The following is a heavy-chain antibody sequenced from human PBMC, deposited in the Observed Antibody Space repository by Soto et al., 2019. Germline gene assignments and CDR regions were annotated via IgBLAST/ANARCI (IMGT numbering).Heavy chain of an antibody. CDR3: EIAAGIGYCSSTSCSYTQYHYGMDV. Sequence: PGGSLRLSCAASCFTFSSYWMRLVRQAPGKGLEGVANIKQDGSQKYYVDSVNGRLTISRDNPKNSLYLQMNSLRAEDAAVYYCEIAAGIGYCSSTSCSYTQYHYGMDVWGQGTTVTVSS. D-gene: IGHD2-2*01. CDR2: IKQDGSQK. J-gene: IGHJ6*02. V-gene: IGHV3-7*03. CDR1: CFTFSSYW.